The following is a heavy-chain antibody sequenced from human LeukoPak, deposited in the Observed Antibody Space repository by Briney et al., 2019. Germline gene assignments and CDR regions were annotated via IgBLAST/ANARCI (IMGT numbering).Heavy chain of an antibody. Sequence: ASVKVSCKASGHTFSTYSVTWVRQAPGQGLEWMGWINYYNGNTNLVQNFQGRVTMTTDTSTSTAYMELKSLRSDDTAVYYCASGLNTVTVPFDYWGQGTLVTVSS. D-gene: IGHD4-17*01. CDR2: INYYNGNT. CDR1: GHTFSTYS. CDR3: ASGLNTVTVPFDY. J-gene: IGHJ4*02. V-gene: IGHV1-18*01.